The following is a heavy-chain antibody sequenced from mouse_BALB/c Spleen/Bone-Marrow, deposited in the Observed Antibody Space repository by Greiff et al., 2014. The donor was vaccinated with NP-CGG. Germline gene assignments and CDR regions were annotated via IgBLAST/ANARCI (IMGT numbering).Heavy chain of an antibody. CDR1: GYSFTGYF. CDR2: INPYNGDS. D-gene: IGHD1-1*01. CDR3: ARVTTDWYFDV. J-gene: IGHJ1*01. Sequence: EVQLQESGPELVKPGASVKISCKASGYSFTGYFMNWVIQSHGKSLEWIGRINPYNGDSFYNQKFKDKATLTVDKSSSTAHMELRSLASEDSAVYYCARVTTDWYFDVWGAGTTVTVSS. V-gene: IGHV1-20*02.